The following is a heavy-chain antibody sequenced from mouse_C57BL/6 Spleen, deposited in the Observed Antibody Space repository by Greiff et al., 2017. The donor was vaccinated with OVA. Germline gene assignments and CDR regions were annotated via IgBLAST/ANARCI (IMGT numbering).Heavy chain of an antibody. J-gene: IGHJ1*03. CDR2: INPSNGGT. Sequence: VQLQQPGTELVKPGASVKLSCKASGYTFTSYWMHWVKQRPGQGLEWIGNINPSNGGTNYNEKFKSKATLTVDKSSSTAYMQLSSLTSEDSAGYYCARWGPYYSIWYFDVWGTGTTVTVSS. D-gene: IGHD2-5*01. CDR1: GYTFTSYW. V-gene: IGHV1-53*01. CDR3: ARWGPYYSIWYFDV.